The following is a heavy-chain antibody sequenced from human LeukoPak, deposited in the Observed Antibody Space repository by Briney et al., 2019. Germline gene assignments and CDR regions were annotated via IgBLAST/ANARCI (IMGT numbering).Heavy chain of an antibody. D-gene: IGHD3-10*01. J-gene: IGHJ6*03. CDR2: IIPIFGTA. CDR3: ARGGYYYCYMDV. Sequence: LVKVSCKASGGTFSSYAISWVRQAPGQGLEWMGGIIPIFGTANYAQKFQGRVTITADESTSTAYMELSSLRSEDTAVYYCARGGYYYCYMDVWGKGTTVTISS. CDR1: GGTFSSYA. V-gene: IGHV1-69*13.